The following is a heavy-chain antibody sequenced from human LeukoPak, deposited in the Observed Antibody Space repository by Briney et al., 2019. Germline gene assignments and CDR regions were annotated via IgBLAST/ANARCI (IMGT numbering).Heavy chain of an antibody. D-gene: IGHD6-13*01. CDR1: GFTFSGYG. CDR3: AKAATLYSSSLYAFDI. CDR2: IRYDGSNK. Sequence: GGSLRLSCAASGFTFSGYGMHWVRQAPGKGLEWVAFIRYDGSNKYYADSMKGRFTISRDNSKNTLYLQMNSLRAEDTAVYYCAKAATLYSSSLYAFDIWGQGTMVTVSS. V-gene: IGHV3-30*02. J-gene: IGHJ3*02.